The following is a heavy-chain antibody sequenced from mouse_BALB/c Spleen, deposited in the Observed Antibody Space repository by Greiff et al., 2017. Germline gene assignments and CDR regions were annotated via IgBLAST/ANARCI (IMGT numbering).Heavy chain of an antibody. CDR2: IDPENGDT. CDR3: KGYGNFRNYYAMDY. CDR1: GFNIKDYY. J-gene: IGHJ4*01. V-gene: IGHV14-4*02. Sequence: EVKLQESGAELVRSGASVKLSCTASGFNIKDYYMHWVKQRPEQGLEWIGWIDPENGDTEYAPKFQGKATMTADTSSNTAYLQLSSLTSEDTAVYYCKGYGNFRNYYAMDYWGQGTSVTVAS. D-gene: IGHD2-10*02.